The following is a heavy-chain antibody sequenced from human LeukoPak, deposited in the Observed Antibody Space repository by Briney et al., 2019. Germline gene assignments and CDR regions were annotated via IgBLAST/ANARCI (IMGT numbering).Heavy chain of an antibody. CDR2: ISSHSSYI. V-gene: IGHV3-21*01. Sequence: TGESLRLSCATSGFTFSSYNMCWVRQAPGKGLEWVSSISSHSSYIYYADSVKGRFTISRDNAQNSLYLQMNSLRAEDTAVYYCARGDYPSIWGQGTLLTVSS. D-gene: IGHD4-17*01. J-gene: IGHJ4*02. CDR3: ARGDYPSI. CDR1: GFTFSSYN.